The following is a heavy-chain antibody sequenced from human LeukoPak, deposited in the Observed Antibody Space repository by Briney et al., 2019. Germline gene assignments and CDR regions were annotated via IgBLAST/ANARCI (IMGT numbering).Heavy chain of an antibody. V-gene: IGHV3-11*03. Sequence: GGSLRLSCATSGFTFSDYYMSWIRQAPGKGLEWVSYISSSGTYINSADSVRGRFTISRDYPKNSLYLQMSSLRAEDTAVYYCARQGGDILTGYLDYWGQGTLVTVSS. J-gene: IGHJ4*02. CDR2: ISSSGTYI. CDR1: GFTFSDYY. CDR3: ARQGGDILTGYLDY. D-gene: IGHD3-9*01.